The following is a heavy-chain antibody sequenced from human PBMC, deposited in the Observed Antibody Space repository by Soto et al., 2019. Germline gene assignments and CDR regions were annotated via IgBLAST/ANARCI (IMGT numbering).Heavy chain of an antibody. CDR2: ISGSGGST. Sequence: PGGSLRLSCAASGFTFSSYAMSWVRQAPGKGLEWVSAISGSGGSTYYADSVKGRFTISRDNSKNTLYLQMNSLRAEDTAVYYCAKVRNYYGSGSYSLWGQGTLVTVSS. V-gene: IGHV3-23*01. J-gene: IGHJ4*02. CDR3: AKVRNYYGSGSYSL. CDR1: GFTFSSYA. D-gene: IGHD3-10*01.